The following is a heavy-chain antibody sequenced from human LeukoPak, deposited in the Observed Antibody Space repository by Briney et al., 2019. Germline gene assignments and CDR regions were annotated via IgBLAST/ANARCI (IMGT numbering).Heavy chain of an antibody. Sequence: PGGSLRLSCAASGFTFSSYGMHWVRQAPGKGLGWVAVIWYDGSNKYYADSVKGRFTISRDNSKNTLYLQMNSLRAEDTAVYYCARDSPNYDFWSGYDAFDIWGQGTMVTVSS. CDR3: ARDSPNYDFWSGYDAFDI. D-gene: IGHD3-3*01. CDR2: IWYDGSNK. V-gene: IGHV3-33*01. CDR1: GFTFSSYG. J-gene: IGHJ3*02.